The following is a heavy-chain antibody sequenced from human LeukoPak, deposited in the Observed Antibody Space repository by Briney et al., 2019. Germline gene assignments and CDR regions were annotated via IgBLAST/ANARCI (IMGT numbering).Heavy chain of an antibody. CDR3: AKPWFGELLPYFDY. V-gene: IGHV3-30*18. Sequence: PGRSLRLSCAASGFTFNSYGMHWVRQAPGKGLEWVAVISYAGSNKYYADSVKGRFTISRDNSKNTLYLQMNSLRAEDTAVYYCAKPWFGELLPYFDYWGQGTLVTVSS. CDR1: GFTFNSYG. D-gene: IGHD3-10*01. CDR2: ISYAGSNK. J-gene: IGHJ4*02.